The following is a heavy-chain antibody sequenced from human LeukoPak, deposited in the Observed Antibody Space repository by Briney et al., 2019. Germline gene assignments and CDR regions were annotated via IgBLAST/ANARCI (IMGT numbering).Heavy chain of an antibody. CDR1: GFTFSSYS. J-gene: IGHJ4*02. D-gene: IGHD3-22*01. CDR2: ISSSSSYI. Sequence: GGSLRLSCAASGFTFSSYSMNWVRQAPGKGLEWVSSISSSSSYIYYADSVKGRFTISRDNAKNSLYLQMNSLRAEDTAVYYCARAPTYYYDSSGYYYFDYWGQGTLVTVSS. CDR3: ARAPTYYYDSSGYYYFDY. V-gene: IGHV3-21*01.